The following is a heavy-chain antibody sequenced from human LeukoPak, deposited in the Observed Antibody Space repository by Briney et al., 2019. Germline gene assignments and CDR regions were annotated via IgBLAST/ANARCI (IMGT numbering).Heavy chain of an antibody. V-gene: IGHV4-34*01. Sequence: SETLSLTCAVYGGSFSGYYWSWIRQPPGKGLEWIGEINHSGSTNYNPSLKSRVTTSVDTSKNQLSLELASVTAADTAVYYCARGRTSNWFDPWGQGTLVTVSS. CDR3: ARGRTSNWFDP. J-gene: IGHJ5*02. D-gene: IGHD1-14*01. CDR2: INHSGST. CDR1: GGSFSGYY.